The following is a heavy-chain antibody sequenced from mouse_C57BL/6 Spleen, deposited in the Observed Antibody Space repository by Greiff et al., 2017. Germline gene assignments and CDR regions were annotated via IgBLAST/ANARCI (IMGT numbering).Heavy chain of an antibody. J-gene: IGHJ4*01. V-gene: IGHV1-59*01. CDR3: ARRRGSSPYAMDY. D-gene: IGHD1-1*01. CDR1: GYTFTSYW. CDR2: IDPSDSYT. Sequence: QVQLQQPGAELVRPGTSVKLSCKASGYTFTSYWMHWVKQRPGQGLEWIGVIDPSDSYTNYNQKFKGKATLTADKSSSTAYMQLSSLTSEDSAVYFCARRRGSSPYAMDYWGQGTSVTVSS.